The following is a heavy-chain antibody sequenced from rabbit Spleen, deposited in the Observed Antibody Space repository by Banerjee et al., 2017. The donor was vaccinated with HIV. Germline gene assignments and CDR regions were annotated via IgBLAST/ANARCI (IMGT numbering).Heavy chain of an antibody. J-gene: IGHJ4*01. CDR3: ARDLVAVIGWNFRL. D-gene: IGHD1-1*01. CDR1: GFDFSSYG. CDR2: IDPIFGST. V-gene: IGHV1S45*01. Sequence: QEQLEESGGGLVKPGASLTLTCKASGFDFSSYGVSWVRQAPGKGLEWIGYIDPIFGSTYYASWAKGRFTISKTSSTTVTLQMTSLTAADTATYFCARDLVAVIGWNFRLWGPGTLVTVS.